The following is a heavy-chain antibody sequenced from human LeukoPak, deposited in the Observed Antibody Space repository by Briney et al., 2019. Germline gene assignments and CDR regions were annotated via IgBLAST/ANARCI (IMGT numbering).Heavy chain of an antibody. V-gene: IGHV3-30-3*01. J-gene: IGHJ4*02. CDR1: GFTFSSYA. Sequence: PGGSLRLSCAASGFTFSSYAMNWVRQAPGKGLEWVAVISYDGSNKYYADSVKGRFTISRDNSKNTLYLQMNSLRAEDTAVYYCARAASGSTVTTLFDYWGQGTLVTVSS. CDR2: ISYDGSNK. CDR3: ARAASGSTVTTLFDY. D-gene: IGHD4-17*01.